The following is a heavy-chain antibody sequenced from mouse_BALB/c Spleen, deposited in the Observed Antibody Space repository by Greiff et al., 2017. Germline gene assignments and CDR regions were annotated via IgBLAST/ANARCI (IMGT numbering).Heavy chain of an antibody. Sequence: DVMLVESGGGLVKPGGSLKLSCAASGFTFSSYAMSWVRQSPEKRLEWVAEISSGGSYTYYPDTVTGRFTISRDNAKNTLYLEMSSLRSEDTAMYYCARDPGSSYFDYWGQGTTLTVSS. V-gene: IGHV5-9-4*01. CDR2: ISSGGSYT. D-gene: IGHD1-1*01. CDR1: GFTFSSYA. CDR3: ARDPGSSYFDY. J-gene: IGHJ2*01.